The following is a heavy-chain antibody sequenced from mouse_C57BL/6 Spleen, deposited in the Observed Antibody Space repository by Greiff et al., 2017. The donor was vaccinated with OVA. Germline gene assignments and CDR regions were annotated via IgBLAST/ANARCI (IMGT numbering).Heavy chain of an antibody. J-gene: IGHJ2*01. CDR3: ARSLWDGGPFDY. Sequence: EVQLVESGGGLVQPGGSLKLSCAASGFTFSDYGMAWVRQAPRKGPEWVAFISNLAYSIYYADTVTGRFTISRENAKNTLYLEMSSLRSEDTAMYYCARSLWDGGPFDYWGQGTTLTVSS. CDR1: GFTFSDYG. CDR2: ISNLAYSI. V-gene: IGHV5-15*01. D-gene: IGHD4-1*01.